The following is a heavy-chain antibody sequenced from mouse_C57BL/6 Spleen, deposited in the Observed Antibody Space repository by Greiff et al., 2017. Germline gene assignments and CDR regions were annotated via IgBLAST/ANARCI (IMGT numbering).Heavy chain of an antibody. Sequence: VKVVESEGGLVQPGSSMKLSCTASGFTFSDYYMAWVRQVPEKGLEWVANINYDGSSTYYLDSLKSRFIISRDNAKNILYLQMSSLKSEDTATYYCARYARYFDVWGTGTTVTVSS. CDR2: INYDGSST. V-gene: IGHV5-16*01. CDR1: GFTFSDYY. J-gene: IGHJ1*03. D-gene: IGHD2-14*01. CDR3: ARYARYFDV.